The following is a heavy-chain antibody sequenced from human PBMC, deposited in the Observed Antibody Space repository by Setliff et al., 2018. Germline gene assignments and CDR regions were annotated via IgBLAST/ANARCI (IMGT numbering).Heavy chain of an antibody. V-gene: IGHV4-38-2*01. CDR2: IYHSGST. Sequence: PSETLSLTCAVSGYSISSGYYWGWIRQPPGKGLEWIGSIYHSGSTYYNPSLQSRVTISVDMSKNQFSMKLTSVTAADTAVYYCARVDFTMIQGVLGLWGQGTLVTVSS. D-gene: IGHD3-10*01. J-gene: IGHJ1*01. CDR1: GYSISSGYY. CDR3: ARVDFTMIQGVLGL.